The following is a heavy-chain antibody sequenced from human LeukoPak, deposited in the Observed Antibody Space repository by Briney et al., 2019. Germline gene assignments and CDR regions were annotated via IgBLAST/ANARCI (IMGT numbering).Heavy chain of an antibody. CDR3: ARDRSLIVVVVAATGVDY. CDR1: GYILTDYY. D-gene: IGHD2-15*01. V-gene: IGHV1-2*02. CDR2: INPNSGDT. Sequence: ASVKVSCKASGYILTDYYMHWVRQAPGQGLEGMGWINPNSGDTNYAQKFQGRVTVTRDTSISTAYMELSRLRSDDTAVYYCARDRSLIVVVVAATGVDYWGQGTLVTVSS. J-gene: IGHJ4*02.